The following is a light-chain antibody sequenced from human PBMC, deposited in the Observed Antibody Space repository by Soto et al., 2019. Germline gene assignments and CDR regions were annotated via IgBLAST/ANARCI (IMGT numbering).Light chain of an antibody. CDR1: SSNIGAGYD. J-gene: IGLJ2*01. CDR3: QSYDSSLSGSI. CDR2: GNS. V-gene: IGLV1-40*01. Sequence: QSVLKQPPSVSEAPGQRVTISCTGSSSNIGAGYDVHWYQQLPGTAPKLLIYGNSNRPSGVPDRFSGSKSGTSASLAITGLQAEDEADYYCQSYDSSLSGSIFGGGTKLTVL.